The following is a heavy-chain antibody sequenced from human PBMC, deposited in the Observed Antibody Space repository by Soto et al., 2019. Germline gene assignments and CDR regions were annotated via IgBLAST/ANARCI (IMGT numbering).Heavy chain of an antibody. Sequence: QVQLVESGGAVVQPGRSLRLSCAASGFTFSSCGMHWVRQAPGKGLEWVAVISYGGTNKYYADSVKGRFTISRDNSKNTLYIQMDNLRPEDTAVYYCAKDLGLAAARADFDYWGQGTLVTVSS. J-gene: IGHJ4*02. CDR2: ISYGGTNK. V-gene: IGHV3-30*18. D-gene: IGHD3-16*01. CDR1: GFTFSSCG. CDR3: AKDLGLAAARADFDY.